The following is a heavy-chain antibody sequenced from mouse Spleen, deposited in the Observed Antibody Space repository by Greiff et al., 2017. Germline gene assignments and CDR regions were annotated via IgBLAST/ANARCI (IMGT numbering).Heavy chain of an antibody. D-gene: IGHD1-1*01. CDR1: GYSFTGYN. Sequence: LVESGPELEKPGASVKISCKASGYSFTGYNMNWVKQSNGKSLEWIGNIDPYYGGTSYNQKFKGKATLTVDKSSSTAYMQLKSLTSEDSAVYYCARRRTVVATKSYWYFDVWGAGTTVTVSS. CDR3: ARRRTVVATKSYWYFDV. J-gene: IGHJ1*01. V-gene: IGHV1-39*01. CDR2: IDPYYGGT.